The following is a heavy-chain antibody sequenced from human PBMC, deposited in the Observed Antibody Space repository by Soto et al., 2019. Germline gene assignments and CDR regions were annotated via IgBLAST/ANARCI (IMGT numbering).Heavy chain of an antibody. J-gene: IGHJ4*02. Sequence: PSETLSLTCTVSGGSTSSDNYWSWIRQPPGKGLEWIGHIYYSGNTDYNPSLKSRLAISIDTSKNQFSLKLSSVTAADTAVYFCAREGGESSDGLYYFDSWGQGSLVTVSS. D-gene: IGHD3-16*01. CDR2: IYYSGNT. V-gene: IGHV4-30-4*01. CDR3: AREGGESSDGLYYFDS. CDR1: GGSTSSDNY.